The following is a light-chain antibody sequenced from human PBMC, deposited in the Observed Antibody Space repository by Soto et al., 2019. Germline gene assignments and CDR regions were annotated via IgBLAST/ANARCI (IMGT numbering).Light chain of an antibody. CDR3: QSYDSSLSVV. CDR2: GNI. J-gene: IGLJ2*01. Sequence: QSVLTQPPSVSGAPGQRVTISCTGISSNIGAGYDVHWYQQLPGTAPKLLIYGNINRPSGVPDRFSGSKSGTSASLAITGLQAEDEADYYCQSYDSSLSVVFGGGTKLNVL. V-gene: IGLV1-40*01. CDR1: SSNIGAGYD.